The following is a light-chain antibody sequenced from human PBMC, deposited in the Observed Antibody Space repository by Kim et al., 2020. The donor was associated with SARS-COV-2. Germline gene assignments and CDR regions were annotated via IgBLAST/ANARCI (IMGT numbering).Light chain of an antibody. V-gene: IGLV9-49*01. CDR1: SGYSNYK. Sequence: QLVLTQPPSASASLGASVTLTCTLSSGYSNYKVDWYQQRPGKGPRFVMRVGTGGIVGSKGGGIPDRFSVLGSGLNRYLTIKNIQEEDESDYHCGADHGSGSNFVWVFGGGTQLTVL. J-gene: IGLJ3*02. CDR2: VGTGGIVG. CDR3: GADHGSGSNFVWV.